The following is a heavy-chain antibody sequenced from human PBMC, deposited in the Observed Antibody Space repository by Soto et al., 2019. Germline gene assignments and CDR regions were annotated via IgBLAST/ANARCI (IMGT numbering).Heavy chain of an antibody. V-gene: IGHV1-3*01. CDR1: GYTFTSYA. D-gene: IGHD5-18*01. CDR2: INAGNGNT. Sequence: GASVKVSCKASGYTFTSYAMHWVRQAPGQRLEWMGWINAGNGNTKYSQKFQGRVTITRDTSASTAYMELSSLRSEDTAVYYCARAFGGYGYGPHDYWDQGTLVTVSS. J-gene: IGHJ4*02. CDR3: ARAFGGYGYGPHDY.